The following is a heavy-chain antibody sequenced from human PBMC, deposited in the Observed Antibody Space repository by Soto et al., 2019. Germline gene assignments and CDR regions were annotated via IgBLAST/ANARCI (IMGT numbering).Heavy chain of an antibody. V-gene: IGHV1-69*01. CDR1: GGTFTNYV. Sequence: QVQLVQSGAEVRKPGSSVKVSCKISGGTFTNYVISWLRQAPGQGLEWMGGLIPIFGAANLEQKFQGRVTITADESTSTDNMELSSLTSEDTAVYYCARGRSSPNFDPWGQGTLVTVSS. CDR2: LIPIFGAA. CDR3: ARGRSSPNFDP. D-gene: IGHD6-6*01. J-gene: IGHJ5*02.